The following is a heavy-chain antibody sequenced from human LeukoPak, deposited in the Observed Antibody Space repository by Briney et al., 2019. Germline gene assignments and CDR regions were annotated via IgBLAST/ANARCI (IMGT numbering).Heavy chain of an antibody. V-gene: IGHV1-8*01. CDR1: GYTFTSYD. D-gene: IGHD3-22*01. Sequence: ASVKVSCKASGYTFTSYDINWVRQATGQGLEWMGRMNPNSGNTGYAQKFQGRVTMTRNTSISTAYMELSSLRSEDTAVYYCASSGDSSGYYLAHWGQGTLVTVSS. J-gene: IGHJ4*02. CDR2: MNPNSGNT. CDR3: ASSGDSSGYYLAH.